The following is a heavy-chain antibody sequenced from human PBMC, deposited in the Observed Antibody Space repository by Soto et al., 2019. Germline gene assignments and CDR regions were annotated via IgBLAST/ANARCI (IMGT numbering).Heavy chain of an antibody. V-gene: IGHV1-46*01. J-gene: IGHJ4*02. CDR1: GYTFTSYY. Sequence: QVQLVQSGAEVKKPGASVKVSCKASGYTFTSYYMHWVRQAPGQGLEWMGIINPSGGSTSYAQKFQGSVNMTRATSTSTVYMELSSLRSEDTAVYYCAREGGKASKVPDYWGQGTLVTVSS. D-gene: IGHD3-16*01. CDR2: INPSGGST. CDR3: AREGGKASKVPDY.